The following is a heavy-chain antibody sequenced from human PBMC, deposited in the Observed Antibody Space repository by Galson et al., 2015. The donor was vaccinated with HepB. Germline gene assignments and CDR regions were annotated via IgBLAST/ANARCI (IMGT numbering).Heavy chain of an antibody. D-gene: IGHD1-1*01. CDR1: GHTFTDYW. CDR3: ARDFSYKAFDS. J-gene: IGHJ4*02. V-gene: IGHV1-2*02. CDR2: ISPKSGDT. Sequence: SVKVSCKASGHTFTDYWMHWVRQAPGQGLEWMGWISPKSGDTGSAQKFQGRVTMTWDTSVSTGYMELVSLRSDDTAIYYCARDFSYKAFDSWGQGTLVTVSS.